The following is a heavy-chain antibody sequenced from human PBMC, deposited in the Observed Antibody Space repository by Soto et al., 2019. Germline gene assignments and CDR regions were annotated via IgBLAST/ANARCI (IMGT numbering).Heavy chain of an antibody. CDR1: GGSFSNYY. V-gene: IGHV4-34*01. J-gene: IGHJ4*02. CDR3: ASLTNGRPGDS. D-gene: IGHD2-8*01. CDR2: INHSGST. Sequence: SETLSLTCAFYGGSFSNYYWSWIRQPPGKGLEWIGEINHSGSTNYNPSLQSRVTISVDTSKNQFSLKLSSVTAADTAVYFCASLTNGRPGDSWGQGTLVTVSS.